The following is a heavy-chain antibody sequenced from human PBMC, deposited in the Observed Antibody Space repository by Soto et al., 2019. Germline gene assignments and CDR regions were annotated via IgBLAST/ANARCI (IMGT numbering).Heavy chain of an antibody. CDR2: ISPDGTST. D-gene: IGHD3-16*01. Sequence: EVQLVESGGGLVQPGGSLRLSCAASGFTFGSYWMHWVRQAPGKGLVWVSRISPDGTSTSNADSVKGRFTISRDNTKNTLNLQMDSLRVEDTAVYYCAREGGGLAHWGQGTMVTVSS. J-gene: IGHJ4*02. V-gene: IGHV3-74*01. CDR1: GFTFGSYW. CDR3: AREGGGLAH.